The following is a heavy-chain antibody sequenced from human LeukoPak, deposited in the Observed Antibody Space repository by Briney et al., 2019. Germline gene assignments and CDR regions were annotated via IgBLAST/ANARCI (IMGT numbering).Heavy chain of an antibody. CDR1: GFTFSSYA. Sequence: GGSLRLSCAPSGFTFSSYAMSWVRQAPGKGLEWVSAISGSGGSTYYADSVKGRFTISRDNSKNTLYLQMNSLRAEDTAVYYCAKELGIAVAGTSSGVDWFDPWGQGTLVTVSS. J-gene: IGHJ5*02. CDR3: AKELGIAVAGTSSGVDWFDP. CDR2: ISGSGGST. D-gene: IGHD6-19*01. V-gene: IGHV3-23*01.